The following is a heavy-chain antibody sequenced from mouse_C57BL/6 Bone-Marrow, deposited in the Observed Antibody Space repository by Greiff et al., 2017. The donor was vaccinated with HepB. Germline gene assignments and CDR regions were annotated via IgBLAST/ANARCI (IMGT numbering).Heavy chain of an antibody. V-gene: IGHV5-9*01. J-gene: IGHJ1*03. CDR1: GFTFSSYT. CDR2: ISGGGGNT. Sequence: EVMLVESGGGLVKPGGSLKLSCAASGFTFSSYTMSWVRQTPEKRLEWVATISGGGGNTYYPDSVKGRFTISRDNAKNTLYLQKSSLRSEDTALYYCARWLLGYFDVWGTGTTVTVSS. CDR3: ARWLLGYFDV. D-gene: IGHD2-3*01.